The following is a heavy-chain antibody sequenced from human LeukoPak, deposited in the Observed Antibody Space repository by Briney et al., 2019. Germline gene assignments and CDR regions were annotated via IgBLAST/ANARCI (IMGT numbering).Heavy chain of an antibody. CDR2: ISYDGSNK. CDR1: GFTFSSYG. D-gene: IGHD3-3*01. CDR3: AKDQSITIFGVAPYGMDV. V-gene: IGHV3-30*18. J-gene: IGHJ6*02. Sequence: GRSLRLSCAASGFTFSSYGMHWVRQAPGKGLEWVAVISYDGSNKHYADSVKGRFTISRDNSKNTLYLQMNSLRAEDTAVYYCAKDQSITIFGVAPYGMDVWGQGTTVTVSS.